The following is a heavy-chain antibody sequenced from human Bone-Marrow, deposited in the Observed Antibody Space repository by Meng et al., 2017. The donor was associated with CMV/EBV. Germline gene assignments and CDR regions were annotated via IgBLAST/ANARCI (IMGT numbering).Heavy chain of an antibody. J-gene: IGHJ4*02. Sequence: GESLKISCAASGFTFDDYTMHWVRQAPEKGLEWVSLISWDGGSTYYADSVKGRFTISRDNSKNSLYLQMNSLRTEDTALYYCAKDMEDYSLGYWGQGTLVTVSS. D-gene: IGHD4-11*01. V-gene: IGHV3-43*01. CDR1: GFTFDDYT. CDR2: ISWDGGST. CDR3: AKDMEDYSLGY.